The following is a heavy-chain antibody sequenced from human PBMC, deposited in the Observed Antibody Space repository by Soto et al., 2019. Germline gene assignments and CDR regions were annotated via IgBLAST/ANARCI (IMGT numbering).Heavy chain of an antibody. J-gene: IGHJ4*02. D-gene: IGHD6-13*01. CDR3: AKADRYSSSGPGY. CDR2: ISYDGSNK. V-gene: IGHV3-30*18. Sequence: GGSLRLSCAASGFTFSSYGMHWVRQAPGKGLEWVAVISYDGSNKYYADSVKGRFTISRDNSKNTLYLQMNSLRAEDTSVYYCAKADRYSSSGPGYWGQGTLVTVSS. CDR1: GFTFSSYG.